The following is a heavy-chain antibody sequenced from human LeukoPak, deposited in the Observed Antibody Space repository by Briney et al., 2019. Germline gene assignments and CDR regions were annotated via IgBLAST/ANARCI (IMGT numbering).Heavy chain of an antibody. D-gene: IGHD2-15*01. CDR2: ISGSGGST. Sequence: GGSLRLSCAASGFTFSSYAMSWVRQAPGKGLEWVSAISGSGGSTYYADSVKGRFTISRDNSKNTLYLQMNSLRAEDTAVYYCAKDHLVVVSALYFDYWGQGTLVTVSS. CDR3: AKDHLVVVSALYFDY. V-gene: IGHV3-23*01. J-gene: IGHJ4*02. CDR1: GFTFSSYA.